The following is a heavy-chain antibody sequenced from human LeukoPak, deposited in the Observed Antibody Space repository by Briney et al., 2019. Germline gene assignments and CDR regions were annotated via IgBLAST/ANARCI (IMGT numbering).Heavy chain of an antibody. D-gene: IGHD5-18*01. J-gene: IGHJ4*02. V-gene: IGHV3-53*01. CDR3: ARVDSGYSYGLIDY. CDR1: GFTVSSNY. CDR2: IYSGGST. Sequence: GGSLRLSCAASGFTVSSNYMTWVRQAPGKGLEWVSVIYSGGSTYYADSVKGRFTISRDNSKNTVYLQMDNLRLEDTAVYYCARVDSGYSYGLIDYWGQGTLVTVSS.